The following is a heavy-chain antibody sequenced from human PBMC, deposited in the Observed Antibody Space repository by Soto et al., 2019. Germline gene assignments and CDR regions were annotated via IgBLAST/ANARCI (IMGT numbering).Heavy chain of an antibody. CDR3: ARDTGGSYDF. Sequence: GGSLRLSCAAPGFPFRDYYMDWVRHLPGKGLEWVGRTRNKANSYATEYAPSVRDRFTISRHDSEDSMFLQLNSLKTEDTAVYYCARDTGGSYDFWGQGALVTVSS. CDR2: TRNKANSYAT. V-gene: IGHV3-72*01. CDR1: GFPFRDYY. D-gene: IGHD1-26*01. J-gene: IGHJ4*02.